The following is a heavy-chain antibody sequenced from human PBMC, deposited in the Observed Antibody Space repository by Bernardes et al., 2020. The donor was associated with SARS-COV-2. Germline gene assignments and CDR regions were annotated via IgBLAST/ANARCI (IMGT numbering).Heavy chain of an antibody. Sequence: GAVLVPSRASAGFTVCPYILCLVHPAPGEGVWWVSTISGSGDRTYYAESVKGRFTISRDNSKNTVYLQMNSLRAEDTAVYYCAKGYISGWYDYWGQGTLVTVSS. J-gene: IGHJ4*02. CDR1: GFTVCPYI. CDR2: ISGSGDRT. V-gene: IGHV3-23*01. CDR3: AKGYISGWYDY. D-gene: IGHD6-19*01.